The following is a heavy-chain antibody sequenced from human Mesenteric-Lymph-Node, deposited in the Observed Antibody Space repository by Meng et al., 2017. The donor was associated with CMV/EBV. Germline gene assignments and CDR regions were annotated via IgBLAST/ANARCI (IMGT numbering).Heavy chain of an antibody. CDR1: GFTFNGYG. V-gene: IGHV3-30*02. CDR3: AKGKLPAQYGMDV. J-gene: IGHJ6*02. Sequence: GESLKISCAASGFTFNGYGMHWVRQAPGKGLEWVAFLWYDGSDKYLADFVKGRFTVTRDNAKNRLYLQMSSLRVQDTAVYYCAKGKLPAQYGMDVWGQGTTVTVSS. CDR2: LWYDGSDK.